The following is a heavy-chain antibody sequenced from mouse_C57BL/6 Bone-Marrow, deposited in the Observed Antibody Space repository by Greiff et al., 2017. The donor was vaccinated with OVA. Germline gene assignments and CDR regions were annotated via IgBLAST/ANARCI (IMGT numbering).Heavy chain of an antibody. CDR2: IDPSDSYT. Sequence: QVQLQQPGAELVRPGTSVKLSCKASGYTFTSYWMHWVKQRPGQGLEWIGVIDPSDSYTNYNQKFKGKATLTVDTSSSTAYMQLSSLTSEYSAVYYCASDGYYFDYWGQGTTLTVSS. CDR1: GYTFTSYW. J-gene: IGHJ2*01. CDR3: ASDGYYFDY. D-gene: IGHD2-3*01. V-gene: IGHV1-59*01.